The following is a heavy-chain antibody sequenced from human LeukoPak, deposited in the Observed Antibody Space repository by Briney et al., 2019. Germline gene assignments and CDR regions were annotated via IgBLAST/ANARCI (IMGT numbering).Heavy chain of an antibody. CDR3: TNGAFDI. D-gene: IGHD1-1*01. CDR2: IRSKAYGGTT. V-gene: IGHV3-49*04. J-gene: IGHJ3*02. CDR1: GFTFNSYA. Sequence: GGSLRLSCAASGFTFNSYAMSWVRQAPGKGLEWVGFIRSKAYGGTTEYAASVKGRFTISSDDSKSIAYLQMNSLKTEDTAVYYCTNGAFDIWGQGTMVTVSS.